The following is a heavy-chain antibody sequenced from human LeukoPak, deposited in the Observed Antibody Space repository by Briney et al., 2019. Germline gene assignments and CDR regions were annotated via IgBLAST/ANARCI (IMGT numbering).Heavy chain of an antibody. Sequence: GGSLRLSCAASGFTVSSSHMTWVRQTPGKGLVWVSVTYSGGNTDYADSVKGRFTISRDNSRNTLYLQMNSLRAEDTAVYYCARGPGDYWGQGTLVTVSS. CDR1: GFTVSSSH. V-gene: IGHV3-53*01. D-gene: IGHD7-27*01. CDR2: TYSGGNT. CDR3: ARGPGDY. J-gene: IGHJ4*02.